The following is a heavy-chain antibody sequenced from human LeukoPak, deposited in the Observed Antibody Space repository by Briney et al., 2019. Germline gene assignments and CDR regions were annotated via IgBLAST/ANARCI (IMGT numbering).Heavy chain of an antibody. D-gene: IGHD3-3*01. CDR2: ITWDSGNI. CDR3: AKGYTFHGVAHDSGYFDY. Sequence: GRSLRLSCVTSGFTFGDYTMHWVRQVPGKGLEWLSGITWDSGNIAYADSVKGRFTISRDNAKSSLYLQMNTLRNEDVAFYFCAKGYTFHGVAHDSGYFDYWGQGTLVTVSS. J-gene: IGHJ4*02. V-gene: IGHV3-9*03. CDR1: GFTFGDYT.